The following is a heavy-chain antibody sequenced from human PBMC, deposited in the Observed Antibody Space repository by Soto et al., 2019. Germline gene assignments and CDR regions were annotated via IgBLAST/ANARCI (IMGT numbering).Heavy chain of an antibody. CDR3: ARLLVGSSYAPGCNYGMDV. V-gene: IGHV1-69*02. Sequence: QVQLVQSGAEVKKPGSSVKVSCKASGGTFSSYTISWVRQAPGQGLEWMGGIIPILGIANYAQKFQGRVTITAAKSTTTAYRELSSLRSEATAVYYCARLLVGSSYAPGCNYGMDVWGQGTTVTVSS. J-gene: IGHJ6*02. CDR1: GGTFSSYT. CDR2: IIPILGIA. D-gene: IGHD2-8*02.